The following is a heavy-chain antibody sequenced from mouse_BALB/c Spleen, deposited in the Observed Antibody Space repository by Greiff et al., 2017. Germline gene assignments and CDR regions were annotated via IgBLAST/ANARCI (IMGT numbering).Heavy chain of an antibody. CDR1: GFTFSSYT. D-gene: IGHD4-1*01. V-gene: IGHV5-12-2*01. CDR3: ASGGNWGAMDY. Sequence: EVHLVESGGGLVQPGGSLKLSCAASGFTFSSYTMSWVRQTPEKRLEWVAYISNGGGSTYYPDTVKGRFTISRDNAKNTLYLQMSSLKSEDTAMYYCASGGNWGAMDYWGQGTSVTVSS. J-gene: IGHJ4*01. CDR2: ISNGGGST.